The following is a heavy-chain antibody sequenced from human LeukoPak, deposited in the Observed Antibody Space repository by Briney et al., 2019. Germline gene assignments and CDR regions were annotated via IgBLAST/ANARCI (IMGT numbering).Heavy chain of an antibody. J-gene: IGHJ6*02. CDR1: GGSISSYY. Sequence: SETLSLTCTVSGGSISSYYWSWIRQPPGKGLEWIGEINHSESTNYNPSLKNRVTISVDTSKNQFSLKLSFVTAADTAVYYCARVIYSNAYSHGMDVWGQGTTVTVSS. CDR3: ARVIYSNAYSHGMDV. CDR2: INHSEST. V-gene: IGHV4-34*01. D-gene: IGHD3-16*01.